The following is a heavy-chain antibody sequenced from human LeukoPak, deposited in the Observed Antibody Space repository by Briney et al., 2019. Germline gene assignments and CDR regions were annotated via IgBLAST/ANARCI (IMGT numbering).Heavy chain of an antibody. V-gene: IGHV1-2*02. CDR2: INPNSGGT. Sequence: ASVKVSFMASGYTFTDYYIHWVRQAPGEGLDWMGWINPNSGGTKYAQKFKGRVTMTRDTSITTAFMELSRLRSDDTAVFYCARDARATALYWGQGTLVTVSS. CDR3: ARDARATALY. J-gene: IGHJ4*02. D-gene: IGHD5-12*01. CDR1: GYTFTDYY.